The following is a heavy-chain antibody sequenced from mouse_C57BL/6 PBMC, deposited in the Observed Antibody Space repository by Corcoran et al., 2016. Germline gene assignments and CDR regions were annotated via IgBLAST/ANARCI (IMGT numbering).Heavy chain of an antibody. V-gene: IGHV1-26*01. CDR3: ARDDGSSYDFDY. Sequence: EVQLQQSGPELVKPGASVKISCKASGYTFTDYYMNWVKQSHGKSLEWIGDINPNNGGTSYNQKFKGKATLTVDKSSSTAYMELRSLTSEDSAVYYCARDDGSSYDFDYWGQGTTLTVSS. CDR2: INPNNGGT. CDR1: GYTFTDYY. D-gene: IGHD1-1*01. J-gene: IGHJ2*01.